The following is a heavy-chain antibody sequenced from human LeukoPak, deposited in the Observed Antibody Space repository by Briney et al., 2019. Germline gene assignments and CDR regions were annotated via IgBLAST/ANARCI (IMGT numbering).Heavy chain of an antibody. CDR1: GGSISSYY. J-gene: IGHJ3*02. Sequence: SETLSLACTVSGGSISSYYWSWIRQPPGKGLEWIGYIYYSGSTNYNPSLKSRVTISVDTSKNQFSLKLSSVTAADTAVYYCARDYDILTGYAFDIWGQGTMDTVSS. D-gene: IGHD3-9*01. V-gene: IGHV4-59*01. CDR3: ARDYDILTGYAFDI. CDR2: IYYSGST.